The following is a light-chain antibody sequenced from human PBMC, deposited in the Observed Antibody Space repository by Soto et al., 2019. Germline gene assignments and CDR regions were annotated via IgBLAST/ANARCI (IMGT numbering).Light chain of an antibody. V-gene: IGKV1-39*01. CDR2: AAS. J-gene: IGKJ1*01. CDR1: QSIKNY. Sequence: DIQMTQSPSSLSASVGDRVTITCRASQSIKNYLNWYQQKPGKAPKLLIYAASSLQSGVPSRFSGSGSGTDFPLTISSLQPEDFATYYCQQSYTTPITFGQGTKVEIK. CDR3: QQSYTTPIT.